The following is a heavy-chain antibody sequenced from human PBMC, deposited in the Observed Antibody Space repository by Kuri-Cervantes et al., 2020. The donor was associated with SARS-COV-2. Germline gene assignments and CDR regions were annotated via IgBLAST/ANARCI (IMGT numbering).Heavy chain of an antibody. V-gene: IGHV4-34*01. D-gene: IGHD6-13*01. CDR2: VSQSGST. Sequence: GSLRLSCAMYGESASGYFWSWFRQPPGKGLEWIGEVSQSGSTDYNPSIKSRVTISVDTSKNQFSLKLSSVTAADTAVYYCTRRAAAGTILLDYWGQGTLVTVSS. J-gene: IGHJ4*02. CDR1: GESASGYF. CDR3: TRRAAAGTILLDY.